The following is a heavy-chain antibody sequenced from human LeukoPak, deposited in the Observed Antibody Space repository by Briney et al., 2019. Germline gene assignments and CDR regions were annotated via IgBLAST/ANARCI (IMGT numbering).Heavy chain of an antibody. CDR3: ARGSDYDDYFYMDF. V-gene: IGHV1-2*02. J-gene: IGHJ6*03. CDR2: MNPKSGAT. Sequence: ASVKVSCNTSGYRFTGYYLHWVRQAPGQGLEWMGWMNPKSGATDYARKFQGRVTMTRDTSISTAYMELTRLRSDDTAVYFCARGSDYDDYFYMDFWGKGTTVTVSS. CDR1: GYRFTGYY.